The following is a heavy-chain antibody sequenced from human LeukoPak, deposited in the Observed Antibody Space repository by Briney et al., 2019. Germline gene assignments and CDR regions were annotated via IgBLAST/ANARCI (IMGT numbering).Heavy chain of an antibody. V-gene: IGHV1-69*13. Sequence: ASVTVSCTASGGTFSSYAISWVRQAPGQGLEWMGGIIPIFGTANYAQKFQGRVTITADESTSTAYMELSSLRSEDTAVYYCARGITKDQWLVPYWGQGTLVTVSS. J-gene: IGHJ4*02. CDR1: GGTFSSYA. D-gene: IGHD6-19*01. CDR3: ARGITKDQWLVPY. CDR2: IIPIFGTA.